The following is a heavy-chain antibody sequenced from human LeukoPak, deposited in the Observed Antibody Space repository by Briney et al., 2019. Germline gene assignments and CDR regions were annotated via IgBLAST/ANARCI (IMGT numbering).Heavy chain of an antibody. CDR1: CGSFSDYN. J-gene: IGHJ6*04. CDR3: ATLQDYWLDV. Sequence: SETLSLTCAVYCGSFSDYNWSWIRQPPGKGLEWIGEINHSGSASCNPSLKSRVTISGDASKNQFSLNLSSVTAADTAVYYCATLQDYWLDVWGNGTTVTVSS. D-gene: IGHD2-8*02. CDR2: INHSGSA. V-gene: IGHV4-34*01.